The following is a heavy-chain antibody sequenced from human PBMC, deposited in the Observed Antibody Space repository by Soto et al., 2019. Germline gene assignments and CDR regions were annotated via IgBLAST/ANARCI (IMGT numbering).Heavy chain of an antibody. CDR3: ARRYGGNFDY. CDR1: GGSFSGYY. CDR2: INHSGNT. J-gene: IGHJ4*02. D-gene: IGHD1-26*01. V-gene: IGHV4-34*01. Sequence: SETLSLTCAVYGGSFSGYYWSWIRQPPGKGLEWIGEINHSGNTNYNPSLESRVTISVDTSKNQLSLNLSSVTAADTAVYYCARRYGGNFDYWGQGTLVTVSS.